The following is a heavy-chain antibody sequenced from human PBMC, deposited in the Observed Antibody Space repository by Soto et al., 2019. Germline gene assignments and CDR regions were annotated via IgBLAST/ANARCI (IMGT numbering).Heavy chain of an antibody. Sequence: EVQLLESGGGLVQPGGSLRLSCAGSGFTFSSCAVSWVRRAPGKGLAWVSVISGSGASTFYADSVKGRFTISRDNFQNTPYLQMNRLTAEDTAVYYCAKGTVGSTLQPYYFDYWGQGTMVTVSS. CDR1: GFTFSSCA. V-gene: IGHV3-23*01. CDR2: ISGSGAST. CDR3: AKGTVGSTLQPYYFDY. D-gene: IGHD6-13*01. J-gene: IGHJ4*02.